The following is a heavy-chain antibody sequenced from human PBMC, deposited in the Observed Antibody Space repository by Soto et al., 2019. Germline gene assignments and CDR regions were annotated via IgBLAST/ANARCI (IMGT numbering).Heavy chain of an antibody. J-gene: IGHJ5*02. Sequence: QVQLQQWGAGLLKPSETLSLTCAVYGGSLSGYYWNWIRQPPGKGLEWIGEMSHSGSTNHNPSLKSRVTISVDTSKNQFSLKLNSVTAADTAVYYCARGALLGSDHYGKYHFTSGWFDPWGQGTLVSVSS. CDR2: MSHSGST. CDR1: GGSLSGYY. CDR3: ARGALLGSDHYGKYHFTSGWFDP. V-gene: IGHV4-34*01. D-gene: IGHD4-17*01.